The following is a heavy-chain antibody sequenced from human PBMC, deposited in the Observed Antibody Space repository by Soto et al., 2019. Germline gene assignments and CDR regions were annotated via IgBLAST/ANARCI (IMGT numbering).Heavy chain of an antibody. V-gene: IGHV4-34*01. Sequence: SETLSLTCAVYGGSFSGYYWSWIRQPPGKGLEWIGEINHSGSTNYNPSLKSRVTISVDTSKNQFSLKLSSVTAADTAVYYCARYSCSSTSCSPPYYYYGMDVWGQGTTVTVSS. CDR2: INHSGST. CDR1: GGSFSGYY. CDR3: ARYSCSSTSCSPPYYYYGMDV. J-gene: IGHJ6*02. D-gene: IGHD2-2*01.